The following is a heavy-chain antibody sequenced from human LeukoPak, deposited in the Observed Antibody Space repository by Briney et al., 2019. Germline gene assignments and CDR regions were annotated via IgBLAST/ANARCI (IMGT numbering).Heavy chain of an antibody. CDR1: GYTFTGYY. J-gene: IGHJ1*01. V-gene: IGHV1-8*03. CDR2: INPNSGNT. Sequence: ASVKVSCKASGYTFTGYYMHWVRQAPGQGLEWMGRINPNSGNTGYAQKFQGRVTITRNTSISTAYMELSSLRSEDTAVYYCARGLREYQLLYTHAEYFQHWGQGTLVTVSS. D-gene: IGHD2-2*02. CDR3: ARGLREYQLLYTHAEYFQH.